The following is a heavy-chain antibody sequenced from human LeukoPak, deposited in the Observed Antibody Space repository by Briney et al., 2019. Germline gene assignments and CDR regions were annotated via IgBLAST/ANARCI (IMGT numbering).Heavy chain of an antibody. CDR1: GGSISSYY. J-gene: IGHJ4*02. D-gene: IGHD3-10*01. CDR2: IYYSGST. CDR3: ARHRGGYYFDY. Sequence: PSETLSLTCTVSGGSISSYYWSWIRQPPGKGLEWIGYIYYSGSTNYNPSLKSRVTISVDTSKNQFSLKLSSVTAADTGVYYCARHRGGYYFDYWGQGTLVTASS. V-gene: IGHV4-59*08.